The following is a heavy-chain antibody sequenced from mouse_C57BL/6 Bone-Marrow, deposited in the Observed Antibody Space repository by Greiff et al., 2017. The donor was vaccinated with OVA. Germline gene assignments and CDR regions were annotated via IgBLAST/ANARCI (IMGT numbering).Heavy chain of an antibody. V-gene: IGHV2-5*01. CDR3: AKPHLTLHAMDY. Sequence: VQLQQSGPGLVQPSQSLSITCTVSGFSLTSYGVHWVRQSPGKGLEWLGVIWRGGSTDYNAAFMSRLSITNDNSKIQVFFKMNTLQADDTSIYYCAKPHLTLHAMDYWGQGTSVTVSS. D-gene: IGHD3-2*02. CDR1: GFSLTSYG. J-gene: IGHJ4*01. CDR2: IWRGGST.